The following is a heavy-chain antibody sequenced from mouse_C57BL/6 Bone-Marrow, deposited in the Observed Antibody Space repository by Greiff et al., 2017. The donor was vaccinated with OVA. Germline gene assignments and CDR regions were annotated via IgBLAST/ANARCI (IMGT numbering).Heavy chain of an antibody. Sequence: EVMLVESGGGLVKPGGSLKLSCAASGFTFSDYGMHWVRQAPEKGLEWVAYISSGSSTIYYADTVKGRFTISRDNAKNTLFLQMTSLRSEDTAMYYCARPSYYGSSYAMDYWGQGTSVTVSS. J-gene: IGHJ4*01. V-gene: IGHV5-17*01. CDR1: GFTFSDYG. D-gene: IGHD1-1*01. CDR2: ISSGSSTI. CDR3: ARPSYYGSSYAMDY.